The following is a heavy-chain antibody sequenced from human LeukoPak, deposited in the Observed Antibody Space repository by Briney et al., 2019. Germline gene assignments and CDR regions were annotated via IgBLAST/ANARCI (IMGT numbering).Heavy chain of an antibody. D-gene: IGHD3-9*01. V-gene: IGHV1-18*01. CDR1: GYTFTSYA. J-gene: IGHJ6*03. CDR2: ISAYNGNT. Sequence: ASVKVSCKASGYTFTSYAMNWVRQAPGQGLEWMGWISAYNGNTNYAQKLQGRVTMTTDTSTSTAYMELRSLRSDDTAVYYCARVPTDWLSRPYYYMDVWGKGTTVTVSS. CDR3: ARVPTDWLSRPYYYMDV.